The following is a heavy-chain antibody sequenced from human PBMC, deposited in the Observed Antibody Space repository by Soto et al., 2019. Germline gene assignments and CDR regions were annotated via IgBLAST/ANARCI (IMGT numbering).Heavy chain of an antibody. CDR2: ISGSGGST. D-gene: IGHD4-4*01. V-gene: IGHV3-23*01. CDR3: AKDPPTAHDYSNPTGHYYYYYGMDV. CDR1: GFTFSSYA. Sequence: GGSLRLSCAASGFTFSSYAMSWVRQAPGKGLEWVSAISGSGGSTYYADSVKGRFTISRDNSKNTLYLQMNSLRAEDTAVYYCAKDPPTAHDYSNPTGHYYYYYGMDVWGQGTTVTVSS. J-gene: IGHJ6*02.